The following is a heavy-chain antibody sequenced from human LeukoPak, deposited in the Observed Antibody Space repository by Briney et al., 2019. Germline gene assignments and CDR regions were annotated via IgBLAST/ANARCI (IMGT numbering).Heavy chain of an antibody. Sequence: GRSVSLSRASCLFILRLHGMHWVRQAPATAREGVAAISQDGWKKYYVDSVKGRFAISRDNSKNTLYLQMSSLRADDTAVYYCANDPRSYLDVPDYWGQGTLVTVSS. CDR2: ISQDGWKK. J-gene: IGHJ4*02. D-gene: IGHD5-24*01. V-gene: IGHV3-30*18. CDR1: LFILRLHG. CDR3: ANDPRSYLDVPDY.